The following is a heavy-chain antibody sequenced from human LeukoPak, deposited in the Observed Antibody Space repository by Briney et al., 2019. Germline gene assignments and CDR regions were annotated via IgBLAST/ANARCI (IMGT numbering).Heavy chain of an antibody. CDR3: ARLSILWFGESTSYNWFDP. D-gene: IGHD3-10*01. J-gene: IGHJ5*02. V-gene: IGHV4-39*01. Sequence: SETLSLTCTVSGGSISSSSYYWGWIRQPPGKGLEWIGSIYYSGSTYYNPSLKSRVIISVDTSKNQFSLKLSSVTAADTAVYYCARLSILWFGESTSYNWFDPWGQGTLVTVSS. CDR2: IYYSGST. CDR1: GGSISSSSYY.